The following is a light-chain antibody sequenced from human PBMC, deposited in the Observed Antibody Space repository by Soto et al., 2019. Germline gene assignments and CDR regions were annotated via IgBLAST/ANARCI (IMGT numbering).Light chain of an antibody. J-gene: IGKJ1*01. CDR2: GAS. Sequence: DIPTTQSPSTLSASVGDRDTITCRASQSIRNWLAWYQDKPGKAPKLLIYGASSLESGVPSRFSGSGSGTEFTLTIGGLQPDDFATYYCQHYNAFPWPFGQGTKVDIK. CDR1: QSIRNW. CDR3: QHYNAFPWP. V-gene: IGKV1-5*01.